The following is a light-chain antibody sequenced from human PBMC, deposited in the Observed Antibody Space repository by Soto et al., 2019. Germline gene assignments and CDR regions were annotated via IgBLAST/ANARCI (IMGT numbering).Light chain of an antibody. V-gene: IGLV2-14*03. CDR3: CSYTSSSSVV. CDR1: SSDVGGYNY. Sequence: QTVVTQPASVSGSPGQSITISCTGTSSDVGGYNYVSWYQHHPGKAPKLMIYDVSNRPSGVSNRFSGSKSGNTASLTISGLQAEDEADYYCCSYTSSSSVVFGGGTQLTVL. CDR2: DVS. J-gene: IGLJ2*01.